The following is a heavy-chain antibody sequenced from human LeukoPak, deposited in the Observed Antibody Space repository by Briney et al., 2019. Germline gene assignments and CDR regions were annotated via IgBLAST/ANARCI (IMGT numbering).Heavy chain of an antibody. J-gene: IGHJ4*02. D-gene: IGHD6-19*01. CDR1: GDSISSSGYS. Sequence: SETLSLTCTVSGDSISSSGYSWGWIRQPPGRGLEWIGSIYYSGSTYYNPSLKSRVTISVDMSKNQFSLKLSSVTAADTAVYYCAGLGSTTGWYYFDYWGQGTLVTVSS. CDR3: AGLGSTTGWYYFDY. CDR2: IYYSGST. V-gene: IGHV4-39*01.